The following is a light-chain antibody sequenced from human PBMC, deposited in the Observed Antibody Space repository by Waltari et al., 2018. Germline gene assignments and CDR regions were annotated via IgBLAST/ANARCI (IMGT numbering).Light chain of an antibody. CDR2: EAT. Sequence: QSALTQPASLSGSPGQSITIPCAGTKNDIGTYNFLSWFQQFPGQAPKLMVSEATKRPSGVSYRFSGSKSGNTASLTISGLQAEDEADYYCCSYAGGSRVIFGGGTKLTVL. J-gene: IGLJ2*01. CDR3: CSYAGGSRVI. CDR1: KNDIGTYNF. V-gene: IGLV2-23*01.